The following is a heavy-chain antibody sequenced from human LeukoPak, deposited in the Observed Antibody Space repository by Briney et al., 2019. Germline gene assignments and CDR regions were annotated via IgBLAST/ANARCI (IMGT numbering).Heavy chain of an antibody. D-gene: IGHD3-22*01. Sequence: GGSLRLSCAASGYIFSRYWMHWVRQGPGKRLVWVSRINGDGTSIDYADSVKGRFTISRDNAKNSLFLQINSLRVEDAAVYYCARDGPAYYYDSGGSFDYWGQGTLVTVSS. CDR2: INGDGTSI. V-gene: IGHV3-74*01. CDR3: ARDGPAYYYDSGGSFDY. J-gene: IGHJ4*02. CDR1: GYIFSRYW.